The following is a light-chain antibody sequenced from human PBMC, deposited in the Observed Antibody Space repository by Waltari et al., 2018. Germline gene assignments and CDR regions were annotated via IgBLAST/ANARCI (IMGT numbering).Light chain of an antibody. V-gene: IGLV2-14*01. Sequence: QSALTQPASVSGSPGQSIPIPCTGTSRDVGGYNFVSWYQQHPGKVPKLIIYEVNNRPTGVSNRFSGSKSGNTASLTISGLQAEDEADYYCSSYTRHETGIFGGGTKLTVL. CDR3: SSYTRHETGI. CDR1: SRDVGGYNF. CDR2: EVN. J-gene: IGLJ2*01.